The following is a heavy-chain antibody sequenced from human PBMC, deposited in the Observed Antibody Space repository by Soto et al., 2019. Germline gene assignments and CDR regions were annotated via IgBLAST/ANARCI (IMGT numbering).Heavy chain of an antibody. V-gene: IGHV2-5*02. J-gene: IGHJ5*02. CDR3: AHRRGYYGSGSYSGMFWFDP. Sequence: QITLKESGPTLVKPTQTLTLTCTFSGFSLSTSGVAVGWIRQPPGKALEWLALIYWDDDKRYSPSLKSRLTNTEDTSKTQVVLTMTNMDPVDTATYYCAHRRGYYGSGSYSGMFWFDPWGQGTLVTVSS. CDR2: IYWDDDK. D-gene: IGHD3-10*01. CDR1: GFSLSTSGVA.